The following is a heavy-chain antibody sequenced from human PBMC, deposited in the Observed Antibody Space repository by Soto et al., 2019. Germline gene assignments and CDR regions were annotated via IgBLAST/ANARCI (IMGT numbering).Heavy chain of an antibody. V-gene: IGHV4-31*03. D-gene: IGHD6-19*01. CDR3: ASRYSSGWYGYDAFDI. CDR1: GGSISTGGYY. J-gene: IGHJ3*02. CDR2: IYYSGST. Sequence: SDTLSRTCTVSGGSISTGGYYWRWIRQHPGKGLEWIGYIYYSGSTYYNPSLKGRVTISVDTSKNQFSLKLSSVTAADTAVYYCASRYSSGWYGYDAFDIWGQGTMVT.